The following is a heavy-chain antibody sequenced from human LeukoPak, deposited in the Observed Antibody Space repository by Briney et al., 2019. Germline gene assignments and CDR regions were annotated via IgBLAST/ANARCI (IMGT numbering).Heavy chain of an antibody. Sequence: PGRSLRLSCAASGFTFDDYAMHWVRQAPGKGLEWVSGISWNSGSIGYADSVKGRFTISRDNAKNSLYLQMNSLRAEDTAVYYCARDSGESGGSEKWAYYYYMDVWGKGTTVTVSS. D-gene: IGHD2-8*02. J-gene: IGHJ6*03. CDR3: ARDSGESGGSEKWAYYYYMDV. V-gene: IGHV3-9*01. CDR2: ISWNSGSI. CDR1: GFTFDDYA.